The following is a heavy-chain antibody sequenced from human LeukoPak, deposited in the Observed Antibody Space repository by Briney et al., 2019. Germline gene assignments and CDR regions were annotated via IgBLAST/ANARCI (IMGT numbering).Heavy chain of an antibody. D-gene: IGHD2-21*02. CDR1: GFPLSNYS. CDR3: ARESLVTVIPDY. J-gene: IGHJ4*02. Sequence: GGSLRLSCTASGFPLSNYSMNWVRQAPGKGLEWVSSISSSSSYIYYADSMKGRFTISRDNAKNSLYLQMNSLRAEDTAVYYCARESLVTVIPDYWGQGTLVTVSS. CDR2: ISSSSSYI. V-gene: IGHV3-21*01.